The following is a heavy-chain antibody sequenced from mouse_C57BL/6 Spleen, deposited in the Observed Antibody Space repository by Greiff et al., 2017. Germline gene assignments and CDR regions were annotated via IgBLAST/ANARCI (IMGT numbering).Heavy chain of an antibody. D-gene: IGHD2-3*01. CDR1: GYTFTSYW. Sequence: VQLQQPGAELVRPGSSVKLSCKASGYTFTSYWMHWVKQRPIQGLEWIGNIDPSDSETHYNQKFKDKATLTVDKSSSTAYMQLSSLTSEDSAVYYCARSPIYDGYYDFDYWGQGTTLTVSS. J-gene: IGHJ2*01. V-gene: IGHV1-52*01. CDR3: ARSPIYDGYYDFDY. CDR2: IDPSDSET.